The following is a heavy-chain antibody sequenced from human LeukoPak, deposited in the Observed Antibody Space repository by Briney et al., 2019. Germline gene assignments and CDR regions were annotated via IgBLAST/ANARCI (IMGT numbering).Heavy chain of an antibody. CDR2: IYYSGST. Sequence: PSETLSLTCTVSGGSISSGDYYWSWIRQPPGKGLEWIGYIYYSGSTYYNPSLKSRVTISVDTSKNQFSLKLSSVTAADTAVYYCARVLTVSYYYYVDVWGKETTVTVSS. V-gene: IGHV4-30-4*08. D-gene: IGHD4-17*01. CDR3: ARVLTVSYYYYVDV. J-gene: IGHJ6*03. CDR1: GGSISSGDYY.